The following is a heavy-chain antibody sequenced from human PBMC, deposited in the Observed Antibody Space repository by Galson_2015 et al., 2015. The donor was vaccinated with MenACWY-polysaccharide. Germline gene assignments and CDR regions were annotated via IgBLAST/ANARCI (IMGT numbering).Heavy chain of an antibody. CDR2: ISYDGDNK. CDR1: GFDFSRSG. CDR3: AKDPGRAVITSSKWFDP. D-gene: IGHD4-23*01. Sequence: SLRLSCAASGFDFSRSGMHWVRQAPGKGLEWVAVISYDGDNKEYAESVKGRFTISRDNFKNTLYLAMNNLRKADTAMYYCAKDPGRAVITSSKWFDPWGQGALVTVSS. J-gene: IGHJ5*02. V-gene: IGHV3-30*18.